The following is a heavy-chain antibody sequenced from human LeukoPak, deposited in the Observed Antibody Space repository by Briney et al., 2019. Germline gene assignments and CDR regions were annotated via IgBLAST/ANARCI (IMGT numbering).Heavy chain of an antibody. CDR3: ARRGSSGYYDY. V-gene: IGHV5-51*01. D-gene: IGHD3-22*01. CDR1: GYTFTIYW. CDR2: IYPGDSDT. J-gene: IGHJ4*02. Sequence: GESLKISCKGSGYTFTIYWIGWVRQMPRKGLERMGIIYPGDSDTRYSPSFQGQVTIPADKSITTAYLQWSNLKASDTAMYYCARRGSSGYYDYWGQGTLVTVSS.